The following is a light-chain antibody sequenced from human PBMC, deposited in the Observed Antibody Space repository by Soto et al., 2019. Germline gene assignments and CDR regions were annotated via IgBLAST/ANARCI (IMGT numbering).Light chain of an antibody. J-gene: IGLJ3*02. CDR2: SSN. CDR1: RSNIGTNT. V-gene: IGLV1-44*01. CDR3: AAWDGSLNVVL. Sequence: QSVLTQPPYASGTPGQRVTISCSGSRSNIGTNTVNWYQQFPRSAPKLLMYSSNQRPSGGPDRFSGSKSGTSASLAISGFQSEDEADYYCAAWDGSLNVVLFGGGTKVTVL.